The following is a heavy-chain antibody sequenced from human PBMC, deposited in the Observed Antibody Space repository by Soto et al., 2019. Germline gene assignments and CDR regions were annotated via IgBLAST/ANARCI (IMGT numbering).Heavy chain of an antibody. V-gene: IGHV3-21*01. D-gene: IGHD6-19*01. J-gene: IGHJ3*02. CDR2: ISSSSSYI. CDR3: ARDLVAVAGQSAFDI. CDR1: GFTFSSYS. Sequence: PGGSLRLSCAASGFTFSSYSMNWVRQAPGKGLEWVSSISSSSSYIYYADSVKGRFTISRDNAKNSLYLQMNSLRAEDTAVYYCARDLVAVAGQSAFDIWGQGTMVTVSS.